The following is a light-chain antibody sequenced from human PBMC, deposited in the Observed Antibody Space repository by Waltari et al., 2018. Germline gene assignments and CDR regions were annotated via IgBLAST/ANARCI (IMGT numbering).Light chain of an antibody. J-gene: IGLJ3*02. V-gene: IGLV1-51*02. CDR3: GTWDSSLSAWL. CDR1: SPNIGNNY. CDR2: ENN. Sequence: QSVLTQPPSVSAAPGQKVTLSCSGSSPNIGNNYVSWYQQLPGTAPKLLIYENNKRPSGIPDRFSGSKSGTSATLGITGLQTGDEADYYCGTWDSSLSAWLFGGGTKLTVL.